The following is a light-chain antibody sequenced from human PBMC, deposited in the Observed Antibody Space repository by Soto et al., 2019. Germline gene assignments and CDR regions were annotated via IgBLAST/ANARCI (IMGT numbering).Light chain of an antibody. CDR3: SSYTSRSTLAYV. J-gene: IGLJ1*01. CDR1: SSDVGAYNY. V-gene: IGLV2-14*01. CDR2: EVS. Sequence: QSALTQPASVSASPGQSITISCTGTSSDVGAYNYVSWYQQHPGKAPKLMIYEVSNRPSGVSNRFSGSKSGSTASLTISGLQAEDEADYYCSSYTSRSTLAYVFGTGTKLTVL.